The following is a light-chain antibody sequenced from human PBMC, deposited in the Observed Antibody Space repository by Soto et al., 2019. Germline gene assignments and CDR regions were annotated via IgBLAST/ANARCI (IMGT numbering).Light chain of an antibody. V-gene: IGKV3-20*01. Sequence: IALRRLPGTVSLSTGASATLSCSASQSVRDRYLAWYQQKPGQSPSLLIYDTSTRATGVPDRFSGSGSGTDFALTISRVEPEDFAIYFCQQYGSSLGTFGQGTKV. J-gene: IGKJ1*01. CDR3: QQYGSSLGT. CDR1: QSVRDRY. CDR2: DTS.